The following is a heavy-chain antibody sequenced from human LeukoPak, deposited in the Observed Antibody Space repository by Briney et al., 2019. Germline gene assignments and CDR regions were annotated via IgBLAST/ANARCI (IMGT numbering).Heavy chain of an antibody. CDR3: VVLRLGYCGGGSCYTTDY. J-gene: IGHJ4*01. D-gene: IGHD2-15*01. CDR2: ISSNGGST. Sequence: WGSLRLSCSASGFTFSSSAMHWVRQAPGRGLEYVSTISSNGGSTYSADSVKGRFTISRDNSKNTLYLQMSSLRPEDTAVYYCVVLRLGYCGGGSCYTTDYWGHGTLVTVSS. V-gene: IGHV3-64D*09. CDR1: GFTFSSSA.